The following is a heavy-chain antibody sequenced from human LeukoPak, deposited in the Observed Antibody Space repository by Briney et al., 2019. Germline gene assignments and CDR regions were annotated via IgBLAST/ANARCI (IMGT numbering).Heavy chain of an antibody. CDR2: INHSGST. J-gene: IGHJ5*01. D-gene: IGHD4-17*01. CDR3: ARVGATVTTDWFDP. CDR1: GGSFSGYY. Sequence: SETVSLTCAVYGGSFSGYYWSWIRQPPGKGLEWIGEINHSGSTNYDPSLTSRVTISVDTSKNQFSLKLSSVTAADTAVYYCARVGATVTTDWFDPWGQETVPTVSS. V-gene: IGHV4-34*01.